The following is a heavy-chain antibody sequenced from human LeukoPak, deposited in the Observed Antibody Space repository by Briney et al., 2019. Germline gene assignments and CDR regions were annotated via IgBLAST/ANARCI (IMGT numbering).Heavy chain of an antibody. V-gene: IGHV3-23*01. D-gene: IGHD1-7*01. CDR2: ISGSGGST. J-gene: IGHJ4*02. CDR3: AKDGLGWNYGPADY. Sequence: GGSLRLSCAASGFTFSSYAMSWVRQAPGKGLEWASAISGSGGSTYYADSVKGRFTISRDNSKNTLYLQMNSLRAEDTAVYYCAKDGLGWNYGPADYWGQGTLVTVSS. CDR1: GFTFSSYA.